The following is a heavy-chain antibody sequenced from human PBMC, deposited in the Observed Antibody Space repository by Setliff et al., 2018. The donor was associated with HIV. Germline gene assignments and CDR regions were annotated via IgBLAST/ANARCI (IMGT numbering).Heavy chain of an antibody. CDR2: VSYSGTT. CDR1: GASIGSVNYY. CDR3: ARQSLLGKIAVAAYDY. J-gene: IGHJ4*02. V-gene: IGHV4-39*01. Sequence: SETLSLTCTVSGASIGSVNYYWGWFRQPPGKGLEWIGSVSYSGTTYYNPSLQSRVTVSGETSKNQFSLNLNSVTAADTAVYYCARQSLLGKIAVAAYDYWGQGTLVTVSS. D-gene: IGHD6-19*01.